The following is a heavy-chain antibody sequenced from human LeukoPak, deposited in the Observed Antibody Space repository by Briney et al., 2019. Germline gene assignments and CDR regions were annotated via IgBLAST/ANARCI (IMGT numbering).Heavy chain of an antibody. J-gene: IGHJ4*02. CDR2: IKQDGSEQ. V-gene: IGHV3-7*01. CDR1: GFTFSATW. Sequence: GGSLRLSCAASGFTFSATWMSWVRQAPGKGLEWVANIKQDGSEQYYVGSVKGRFTISRDNAKNALYLQMNSLRAEDTAVHYCATDRDWTLLDYWGQGTLVTVSS. CDR3: ATDRDWTLLDY. D-gene: IGHD1-1*01.